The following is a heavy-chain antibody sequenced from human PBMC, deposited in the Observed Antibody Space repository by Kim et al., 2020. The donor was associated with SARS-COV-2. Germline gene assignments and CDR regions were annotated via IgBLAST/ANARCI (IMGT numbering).Heavy chain of an antibody. CDR2: INHSGST. CDR3: ARGVEAAAGKVWEAFDI. J-gene: IGHJ3*02. D-gene: IGHD6-13*01. V-gene: IGHV4-34*01. CDR1: GGSFSGYY. Sequence: SETLSLTCAVYGGSFSGYYWSWIRQPPGKGLEWIGEINHSGSTNYNPSLKSRVTISVDTSKNQFSLKLSSVTAADTAVYYCARGVEAAAGKVWEAFDIWGQGTMVTVSS.